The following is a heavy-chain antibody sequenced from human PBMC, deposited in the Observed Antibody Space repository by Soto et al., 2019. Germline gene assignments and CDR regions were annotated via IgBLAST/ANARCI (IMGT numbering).Heavy chain of an antibody. CDR2: INHSGST. CDR1: GGSFSGYY. Sequence: PSETLSLTCAVYGGSFSGYYWSWIRQPPGKGLEWIGEINHSGSTNYNPSLKSRVTISVDTSKNQFSLKLSSVTAADTAVYYCARTRDYSNSRYYYYYYYMDVWGKGTTVTVSS. D-gene: IGHD4-4*01. J-gene: IGHJ6*03. V-gene: IGHV4-34*01. CDR3: ARTRDYSNSRYYYYYYYMDV.